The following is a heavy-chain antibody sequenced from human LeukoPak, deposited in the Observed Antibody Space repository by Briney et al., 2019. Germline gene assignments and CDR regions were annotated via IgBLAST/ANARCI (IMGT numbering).Heavy chain of an antibody. CDR3: AREIMTKVTTAFDP. CDR2: INPNSGGT. D-gene: IGHD4-17*01. Sequence: ASVKVCCKASGYTFMNHFMHWVRQAPGQGLEWLGWINPNSGGTNYAQRFQGRVTMTRDTSISTAYMELSRLTSDDTALYYCAREIMTKVTTAFDPWGQGTLVTVSS. CDR1: GYTFMNHF. J-gene: IGHJ5*02. V-gene: IGHV1-2*02.